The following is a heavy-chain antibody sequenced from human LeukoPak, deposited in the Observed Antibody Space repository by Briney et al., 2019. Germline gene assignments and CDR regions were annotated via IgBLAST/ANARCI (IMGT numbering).Heavy chain of an antibody. V-gene: IGHV3-7*01. Sequence: PGGSLRLSCAASGFNISAYFLTWVRKAPGKGLEWVANIKQAGNEKNYVASMEGRFTISREYDNRSVYMQMNSPGVDDTAMYYCVRDVEYYGGNHDYWGQGTLVIVSS. CDR2: IKQAGNEK. D-gene: IGHD4-23*01. CDR1: GFNISAYF. CDR3: VRDVEYYGGNHDY. J-gene: IGHJ4*02.